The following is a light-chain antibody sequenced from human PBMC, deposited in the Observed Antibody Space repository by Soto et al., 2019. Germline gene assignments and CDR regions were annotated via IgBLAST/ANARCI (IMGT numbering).Light chain of an antibody. J-gene: IGLJ3*02. Sequence: QLVLTQPPSASGTPGQRVTISCSGAGSNIGSNAVNWYQQLPGTAPQLLIYTNNQRPSGVPDRFSGSKSGTSASLAITGLQSEDEADYHCAAWDDSLNALVFGGGTQLTVL. CDR2: TNN. CDR1: GSNIGSNA. V-gene: IGLV1-44*01. CDR3: AAWDDSLNALV.